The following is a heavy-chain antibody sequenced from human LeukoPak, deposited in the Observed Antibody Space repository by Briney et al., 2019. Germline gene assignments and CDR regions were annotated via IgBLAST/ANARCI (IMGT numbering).Heavy chain of an antibody. J-gene: IGHJ4*02. Sequence: PSETLSLTCTVSDDSFSSHYWTWIRQPPGKGLERIGYISYSGSTNYNPSLKSRVTISVDTSKNQFSLKLSSVTAADTAVYYRARGIAYSSGWYLPLDYWGQGTLVTVSS. CDR3: ARGIAYSSGWYLPLDY. CDR1: DDSFSSHY. V-gene: IGHV4-59*11. D-gene: IGHD6-19*01. CDR2: ISYSGST.